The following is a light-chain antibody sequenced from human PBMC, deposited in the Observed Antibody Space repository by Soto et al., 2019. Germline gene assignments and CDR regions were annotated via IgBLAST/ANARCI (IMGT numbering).Light chain of an antibody. CDR3: QQYGSSPAYT. V-gene: IGKV3-20*01. CDR1: QSVSSSY. J-gene: IGKJ2*01. Sequence: EIVVTQSPGTLSFSPGERATLSCRASQSVSSSYLAWYQQKPGQAPRLLIYGATSRATGIPDRFSGSGSATNFTLTISRLEAEDFAVYYCQQYGSSPAYTFGQPDNLEIK. CDR2: GAT.